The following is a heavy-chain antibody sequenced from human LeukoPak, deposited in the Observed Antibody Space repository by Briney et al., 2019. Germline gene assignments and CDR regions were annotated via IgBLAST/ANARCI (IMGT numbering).Heavy chain of an antibody. CDR2: IYHSGST. J-gene: IGHJ6*03. V-gene: IGHV4-38-2*01. CDR3: AVSWTPYYYYMDV. Sequence: PSETLSLTCAVYGGSFSGYYWGWIRQPPGKGLEWIGSIYHSGSTYYNPSLKSRVTISVDTSKNQFSLKLSSVTAADTAVYYCAVSWTPYYYYMDVWGKGTTVTVSS. CDR1: GGSFSGYY. D-gene: IGHD6-13*01.